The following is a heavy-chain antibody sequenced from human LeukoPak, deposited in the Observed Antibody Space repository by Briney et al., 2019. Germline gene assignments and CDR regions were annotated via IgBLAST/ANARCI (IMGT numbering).Heavy chain of an antibody. CDR2: ISWNSGTI. J-gene: IGHJ4*02. CDR3: ARDHPSTVVTPHYFDY. CDR1: GFTFADYA. D-gene: IGHD4-23*01. V-gene: IGHV3-9*01. Sequence: GGSLRLSCAASGFTFADYAMHWVRQAPGKGLEWVSGISWNSGTIGYADSVKGRFTISRDNAKNSLYLQMNSLRAEDTAVYYCARDHPSTVVTPHYFDYWGQGTLVTVSS.